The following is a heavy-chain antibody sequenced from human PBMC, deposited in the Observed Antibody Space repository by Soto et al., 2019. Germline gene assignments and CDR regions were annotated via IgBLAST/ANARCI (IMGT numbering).Heavy chain of an antibody. V-gene: IGHV1-24*01. CDR2: FDPEDGET. J-gene: IGHJ5*02. Sequence: ASVKVACKVSGYTLTELSMHWVRHAHGKGLEWMGGFDPEDGETIYAQKYQGRVTMTEDASTDTAYMELSSLRSEDTAVYYCATDIFFISSTSRTSYKVDWFDPWGQRTLVTVSS. D-gene: IGHD2-2*01. CDR1: GYTLTELS. CDR3: ATDIFFISSTSRTSYKVDWFDP.